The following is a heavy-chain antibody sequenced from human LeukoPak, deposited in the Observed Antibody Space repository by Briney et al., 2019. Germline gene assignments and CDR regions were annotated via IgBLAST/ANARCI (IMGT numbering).Heavy chain of an antibody. J-gene: IGHJ4*02. Sequence: GGSLRLSCAASGFTFSSYSMNWVRQAPGKGLEWVSVIYTGGTTAYIDSVKGRFTISRDTSKSMLYLQMNSLTTEDTAVYYCARGHGQWGQGTLVTVSS. CDR3: ARGHGQ. V-gene: IGHV3-66*01. CDR2: IYTGGTT. CDR1: GFTFSSYS.